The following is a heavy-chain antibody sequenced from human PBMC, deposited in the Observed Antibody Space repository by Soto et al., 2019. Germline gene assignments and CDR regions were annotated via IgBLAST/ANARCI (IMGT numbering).Heavy chain of an antibody. V-gene: IGHV3-15*01. CDR3: TTAFNWNYDNYFDY. J-gene: IGHJ4*02. D-gene: IGHD1-7*01. Sequence: GGALRLSCAASGFTFSNAWMSWVRQAPGKGLEWVGRIKSKTDGGTTDYAAPVKGRFTISRDDSKNTLYLQMNSLKTEDTAVYYCTTAFNWNYDNYFDYWGQGTLVTVSS. CDR2: IKSKTDGGTT. CDR1: GFTFSNAW.